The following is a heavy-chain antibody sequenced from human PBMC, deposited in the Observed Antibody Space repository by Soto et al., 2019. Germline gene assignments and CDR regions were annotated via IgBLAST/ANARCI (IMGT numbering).Heavy chain of an antibody. J-gene: IGHJ1*01. CDR2: IIPIFGTA. Sequence: SVKVSCKASGGTFSSYAISWVRQAPGQGLEWMGGIIPIFGTANYAQKFQGRVTITADESTSTAYMELSSLRSEDTAVYYCARSEYYYDSSGYYPDAEYFQHWGQGTLVTVSS. CDR3: ARSEYYYDSSGYYPDAEYFQH. V-gene: IGHV1-69*13. CDR1: GGTFSSYA. D-gene: IGHD3-22*01.